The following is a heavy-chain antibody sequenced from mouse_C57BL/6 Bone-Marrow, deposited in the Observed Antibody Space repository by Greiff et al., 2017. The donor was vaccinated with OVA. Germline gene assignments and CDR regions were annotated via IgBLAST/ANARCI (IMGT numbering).Heavy chain of an antibody. CDR3: ARGDWDDFDY. CDR1: GYTFTDYY. D-gene: IGHD4-1*01. V-gene: IGHV1-84*01. Sequence: VQLLQSGPELVKPGASVTISCKASGYTFTDYYINWVKQRPGQGLEWIGWIYPGSGNTKYNAEFKGKATMTVDTSTSTAYMQLSSLTSEDSAVYFCARGDWDDFDYWGQGTTLTVSS. J-gene: IGHJ2*01. CDR2: IYPGSGNT.